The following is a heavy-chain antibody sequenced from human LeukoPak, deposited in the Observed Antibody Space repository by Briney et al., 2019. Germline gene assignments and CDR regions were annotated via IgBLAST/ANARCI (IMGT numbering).Heavy chain of an antibody. CDR3: ATLHITGTTDY. J-gene: IGHJ4*02. Sequence: SETLSPTCTVSGGSISSYYWSWIRQPPGKGLEWIGYIYYSGSTNYNPSLKSRVTISVDTSKNQFSLKLSSVTAADTAVYYCATLHITGTTDYWGQGTLVTVSS. CDR2: IYYSGST. D-gene: IGHD1-20*01. V-gene: IGHV4-59*08. CDR1: GGSISSYY.